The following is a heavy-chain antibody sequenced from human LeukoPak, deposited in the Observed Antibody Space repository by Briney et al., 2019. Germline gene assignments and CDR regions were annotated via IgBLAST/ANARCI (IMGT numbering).Heavy chain of an antibody. CDR3: ARDSVVGASTFDY. CDR2: ISAYSGNT. D-gene: IGHD1-26*01. Sequence: ASVKVSCKASGYTFTSYGISWVRQAPGQGLEWMGWISAYSGNTSYAQKLQGRVTMTTDTSTSTAYMELRSQGSDDTAVYYCARDSVVGASTFDYWGQGTLVTVSS. CDR1: GYTFTSYG. V-gene: IGHV1-18*01. J-gene: IGHJ4*02.